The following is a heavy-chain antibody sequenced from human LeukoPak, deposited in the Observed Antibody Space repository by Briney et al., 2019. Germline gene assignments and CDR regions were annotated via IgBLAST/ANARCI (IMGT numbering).Heavy chain of an antibody. Sequence: SETLSLTCTVSGGSISISSYYWGWIRQPPGKGLEWIGTIYYSGITYYNPSLKSRVTISVDTSKNQFSLKLSSVTAADTAVYYCATEFYYDSSGYVARGWFDPWGQGTLVTVSS. J-gene: IGHJ5*02. D-gene: IGHD3-22*01. CDR2: IYYSGIT. V-gene: IGHV4-39*01. CDR1: GGSISISSYY. CDR3: ATEFYYDSSGYVARGWFDP.